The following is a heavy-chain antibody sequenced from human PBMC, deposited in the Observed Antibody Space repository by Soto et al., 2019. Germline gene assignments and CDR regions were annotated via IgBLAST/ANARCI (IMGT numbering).Heavy chain of an antibody. CDR3: ARLTHITIFGVVNYYYYYMDV. J-gene: IGHJ6*03. D-gene: IGHD3-3*01. CDR2: IYYGGST. V-gene: IGHV4-59*08. Sequence: SQTLSLTYSVADGKIIGFYCRWIRQPPGKGLEWIGYIYYGGSTNYNPSLKSRVTISVDTSKNQFSLKLSSVTAADTAVYYCARLTHITIFGVVNYYYYYMDVWGKGTTVTVSS. CDR1: DGKIIGFY.